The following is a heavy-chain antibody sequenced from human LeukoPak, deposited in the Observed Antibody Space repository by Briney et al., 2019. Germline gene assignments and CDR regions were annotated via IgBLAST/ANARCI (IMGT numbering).Heavy chain of an antibody. CDR2: ISYDGSNK. Sequence: GGSLRLSCAASGLTFSSYAMHWVRQAPGKGLEWVAVISYDGSNKYYADSVKGRFTISRDNSKNTLYLQMNSLRAEDTAVYYCARASQDDYGDHGAFDIWGQGTMVTVSS. CDR1: GLTFSSYA. V-gene: IGHV3-30*04. D-gene: IGHD4-17*01. CDR3: ARASQDDYGDHGAFDI. J-gene: IGHJ3*02.